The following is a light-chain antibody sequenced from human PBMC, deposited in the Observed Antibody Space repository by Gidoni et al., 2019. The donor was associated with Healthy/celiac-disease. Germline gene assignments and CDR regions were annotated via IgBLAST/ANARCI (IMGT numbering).Light chain of an antibody. Sequence: DIQMTQSPSSLSASVGDRVTITCRDSQSISSYFNWHQQKTGKAPNLLIYAASSLQSGVPSRFSGSGAGTYFSLTISSLHPEDFATYYCQQSYSTLTFGPGTKVEIK. J-gene: IGKJ3*01. CDR3: QQSYSTLT. V-gene: IGKV1-39*01. CDR2: AAS. CDR1: QSISSY.